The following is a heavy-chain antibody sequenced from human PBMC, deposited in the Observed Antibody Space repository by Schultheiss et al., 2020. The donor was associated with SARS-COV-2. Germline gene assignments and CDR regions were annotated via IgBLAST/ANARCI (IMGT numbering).Heavy chain of an antibody. J-gene: IGHJ4*02. V-gene: IGHV4-61*08. D-gene: IGHD4-23*01. CDR2: IYYSGST. CDR1: GGSISSGAYY. CDR3: ARSDYGGNLDY. Sequence: SETLSLTCAVSGGSISSGAYYWSWIRQHPGKGLEWIGYIYYSGSTNYNPSLKSRVTISVDTSKNQFSLKLSSVTAADTAVYYCARSDYGGNLDYWGQGTLVTVSS.